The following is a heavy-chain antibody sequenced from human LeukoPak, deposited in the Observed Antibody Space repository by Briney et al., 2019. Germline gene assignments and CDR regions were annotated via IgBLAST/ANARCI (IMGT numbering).Heavy chain of an antibody. CDR1: GFTVSSNY. J-gene: IGHJ4*02. Sequence: PGGSLRLSCAASGFTVSSNYMSWVRQAPGKGLEWVSVIYSGVSTYYADSVKGRFTISRDNSKNTLYLQMNSLRAEDTAVYYCAREGSDILTGYSFRYFDYWGQGTLVTVSS. CDR2: IYSGVST. D-gene: IGHD3-9*01. V-gene: IGHV3-53*01. CDR3: AREGSDILTGYSFRYFDY.